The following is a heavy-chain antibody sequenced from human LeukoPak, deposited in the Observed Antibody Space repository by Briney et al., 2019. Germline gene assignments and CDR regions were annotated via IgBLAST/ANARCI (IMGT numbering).Heavy chain of an antibody. V-gene: IGHV4-59*01. Sequence: SETLSLTCTVPGGSISGYYWSWIRQPPGKGLEWIAYIYYNGISNYNPSLKSRVIISVDSSKNQFSLKLTSVTAADTAVYYCARFRSYDFWSGNQYYYYGMDVWGQGTTVTVSS. J-gene: IGHJ6*02. CDR1: GGSISGYY. D-gene: IGHD3-3*01. CDR2: IYYNGIS. CDR3: ARFRSYDFWSGNQYYYYGMDV.